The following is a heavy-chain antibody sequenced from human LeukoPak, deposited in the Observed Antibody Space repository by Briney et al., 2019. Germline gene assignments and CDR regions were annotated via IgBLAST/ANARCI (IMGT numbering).Heavy chain of an antibody. CDR1: GGSISSSSYY. CDR2: MYYSGST. D-gene: IGHD5-12*01. Sequence: SETLSLTCTVSGGSISSSSYYWGWIRQPPGKGLEWIGSMYYSGSTYYNPSLKSRVTISVDTSKNQFSLKLSSVTAADTAVYYCARLGGYRLKNSYYYYMDVWGKGTTVTISS. CDR3: ARLGGYRLKNSYYYYMDV. J-gene: IGHJ6*03. V-gene: IGHV4-39*01.